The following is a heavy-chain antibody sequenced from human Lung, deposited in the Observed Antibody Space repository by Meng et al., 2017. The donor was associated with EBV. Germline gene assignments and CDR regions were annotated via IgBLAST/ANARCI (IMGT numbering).Heavy chain of an antibody. D-gene: IGHD4-17*01. V-gene: IGHV4-31*03. CDR2: IYYSGST. Sequence: QGQRQESGPGLVQPSQTLSLTCTVSGGSISSGNHYWSWTRQHPGKGLEYIGYIYYSGSTYYNPSLKSRVTISVDTSKNQFSLRLNSVTAADTAVYYCASLYGDSSVWYLDLWGRGTLVTVSS. CDR3: ASLYGDSSVWYLDL. J-gene: IGHJ2*01. CDR1: GGSISSGNHY.